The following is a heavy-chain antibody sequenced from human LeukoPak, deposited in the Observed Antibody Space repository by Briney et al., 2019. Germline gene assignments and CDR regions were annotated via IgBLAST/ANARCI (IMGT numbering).Heavy chain of an antibody. CDR2: INPSGGST. D-gene: IGHD5-24*01. J-gene: IGHJ4*02. CDR1: GYTFTSYY. CDR3: ASGFKTVSVFDH. Sequence: ASVKVSCKASGYTFTSYYMHWVRQAPGQGLEWIGIINPSGGSTTYAQKFQGRVTMTRDTSTSTVYMELSSLRSEDTAVYYCASGFKTVSVFDHWGQGTLVTVSS. V-gene: IGHV1-46*01.